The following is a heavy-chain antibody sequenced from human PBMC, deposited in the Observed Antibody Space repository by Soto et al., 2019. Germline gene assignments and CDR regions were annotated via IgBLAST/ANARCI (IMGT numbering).Heavy chain of an antibody. CDR2: ISSSSGYI. D-gene: IGHD3-22*01. Sequence: PGGSLRLSCAASGFIFSNYSMNWVRQAPGKGLEWVSSISSSSGYIYYADSVKGRFTVSRDNAKNSLYLQMNSLRAEDTAVYYCARDPSIVVISFDYWGQGTLVTVSS. J-gene: IGHJ4*02. CDR3: ARDPSIVVISFDY. CDR1: GFIFSNYS. V-gene: IGHV3-21*01.